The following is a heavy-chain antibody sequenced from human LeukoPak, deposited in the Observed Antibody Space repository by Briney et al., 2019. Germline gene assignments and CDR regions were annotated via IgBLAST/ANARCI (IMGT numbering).Heavy chain of an antibody. D-gene: IGHD3-22*01. Sequence: GGSLRLSCAASGFTFSSYSMNWVRQAPGKGLEWVSSISSSSSYIYCTDSVKGRFTISRDNAKNSLYLQMNSLRAEDTAVYYCARDLQYYYDSSNPNYLDYWGQGTLVTVSS. CDR1: GFTFSSYS. CDR2: ISSSSSYI. V-gene: IGHV3-21*01. CDR3: ARDLQYYYDSSNPNYLDY. J-gene: IGHJ4*02.